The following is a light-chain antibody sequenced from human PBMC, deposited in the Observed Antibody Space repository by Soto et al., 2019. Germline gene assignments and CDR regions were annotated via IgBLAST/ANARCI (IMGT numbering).Light chain of an antibody. J-gene: IGKJ3*01. CDR3: QKYDRAPFT. Sequence: KMTQSPSSLSVSVGDRVTITCRASQDIRNYLAWYQQKPGKVPKLLIYAASTLQSGVPSRFSGSGSGTDFTLTINSLQPEDIATYYCQKYDRAPFTFGPRTNVDIK. CDR1: QDIRNY. CDR2: AAS. V-gene: IGKV1-27*01.